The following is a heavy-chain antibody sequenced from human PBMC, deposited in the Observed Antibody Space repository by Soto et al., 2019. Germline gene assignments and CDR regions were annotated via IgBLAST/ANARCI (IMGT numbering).Heavy chain of an antibody. CDR2: ISYDGSNK. CDR3: ARDSIRGWYNIRGLNWFDP. Sequence: QVQLVESGGGVVQPGRSLRLSCAASGFTFSSYAMHWVRQAPGKGLEWVAVISYDGSNKYYADSVKGRFTISRDNSKNTLYLQMNRLRAEDTSVYYCARDSIRGWYNIRGLNWFDPWGKGTLVNVSS. J-gene: IGHJ5*02. V-gene: IGHV3-30-3*01. D-gene: IGHD6-19*01. CDR1: GFTFSSYA.